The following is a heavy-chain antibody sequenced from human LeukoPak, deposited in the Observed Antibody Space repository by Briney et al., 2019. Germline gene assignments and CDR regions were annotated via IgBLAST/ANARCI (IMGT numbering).Heavy chain of an antibody. J-gene: IGHJ4*02. D-gene: IGHD6-13*01. CDR2: IYYSGST. V-gene: IGHV4-59*01. CDR1: GGSISSYY. CDR3: ARVSSSSWPQLDY. Sequence: PSESLSLTCTVSGGSISSYYWSWIRQPPGKGLEWIGYIYYSGSTNYNPSLKSRVTISVDTSKNQFSLKLSSVTAADTAVYYCARVSSSSWPQLDYWGQGTLVTVSS.